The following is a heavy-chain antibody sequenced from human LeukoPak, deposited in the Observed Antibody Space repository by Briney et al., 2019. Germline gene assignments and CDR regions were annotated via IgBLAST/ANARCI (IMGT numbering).Heavy chain of an antibody. Sequence: GGSLRLSCAASGFTFRTFAMDWVRQAPGKGLEWVAAIWFDGTEGPDKNYADSVRGRFLISRDDSKNTLLLQRNNLRAEDTAVYYCAKEAGSGWRYFDNWGQGTLVTVSS. CDR1: GFTFRTFA. CDR3: AKEAGSGWRYFDN. J-gene: IGHJ4*02. V-gene: IGHV3-33*06. D-gene: IGHD6-19*01. CDR2: IWFDGTEGPDK.